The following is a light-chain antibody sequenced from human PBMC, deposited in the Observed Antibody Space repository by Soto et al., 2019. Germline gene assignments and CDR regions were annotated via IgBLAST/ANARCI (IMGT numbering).Light chain of an antibody. J-gene: IGLJ1*01. V-gene: IGLV1-40*01. Sequence: QSVLSQPPSASGTPGQSVTISCSGSSSNIGSNYVYWYQQFPGTAPKLFIYGNSNRPSGVPDRFSGSKSGTSASLAITGLQAEDEADYYCQSYDNSLSGSNVFGTGTKLTVL. CDR2: GNS. CDR1: SSNIGSNY. CDR3: QSYDNSLSGSNV.